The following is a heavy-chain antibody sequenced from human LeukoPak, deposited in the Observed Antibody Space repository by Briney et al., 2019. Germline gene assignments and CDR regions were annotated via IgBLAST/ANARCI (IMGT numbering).Heavy chain of an antibody. CDR2: IYHSGST. Sequence: SETLSLTCTVSGYSISSGYYCGWIRQPPGKGLEWIGSIYHSGSTYYNPSLKSRVTISVDTSKNQFSLKLSSVTAADTAVYYCARDITIFGVVIIYHWFDPWGQGTLVTVSS. J-gene: IGHJ5*02. CDR1: GYSISSGYY. CDR3: ARDITIFGVVIIYHWFDP. V-gene: IGHV4-38-2*02. D-gene: IGHD3-3*01.